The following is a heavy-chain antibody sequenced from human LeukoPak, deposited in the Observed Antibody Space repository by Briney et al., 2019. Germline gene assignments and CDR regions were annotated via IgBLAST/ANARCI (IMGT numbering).Heavy chain of an antibody. V-gene: IGHV3-48*01. CDR1: GFTFSSYS. CDR3: AKETIQVWSHWYFDL. CDR2: ISSSSSTI. Sequence: GGSLRLSCAASGFTFSSYSMNWVRQAPGKGLEWVSYISSSSSTIYYADSVKGRFTISRDNSKNTLYLQMNSLRPEDTAVYYCAKETIQVWSHWYFDLWGRGTLVTVSS. D-gene: IGHD5-18*01. J-gene: IGHJ2*01.